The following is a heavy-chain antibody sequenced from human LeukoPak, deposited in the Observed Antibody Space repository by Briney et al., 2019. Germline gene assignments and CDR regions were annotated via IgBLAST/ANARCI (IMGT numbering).Heavy chain of an antibody. V-gene: IGHV3-23*01. J-gene: IGHJ6*02. CDR1: GFTFSSYP. CDR2: VSASGDRT. CDR3: AKVLSTKLSYWYGMDV. Sequence: GGSLRLSCAASGFTFSSYPMIWIRRAPGKGLEPVPSVSASGDRTYYADSVKGRFTISRDNSKNTVYLQTNGLRAEDTAVYYCAKVLSTKLSYWYGMDVWGQGTTVTVSS. D-gene: IGHD2/OR15-2a*01.